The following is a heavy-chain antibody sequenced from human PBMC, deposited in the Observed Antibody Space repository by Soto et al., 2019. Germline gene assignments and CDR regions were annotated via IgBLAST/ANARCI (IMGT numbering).Heavy chain of an antibody. J-gene: IGHJ4*02. CDR2: IIPILGIA. CDR3: LNIPRY. Sequence: QVQLVQSGAEVKKPGSSVKVSCKASGGTFSSYTITWVRQAPGQGLEWMGRIIPILGIANYAQKFQGRVTITADKSTGTAYIELSSLRSEDTAVYYCLNIPRYWGQGTLVTVSS. CDR1: GGTFSSYT. V-gene: IGHV1-69*02.